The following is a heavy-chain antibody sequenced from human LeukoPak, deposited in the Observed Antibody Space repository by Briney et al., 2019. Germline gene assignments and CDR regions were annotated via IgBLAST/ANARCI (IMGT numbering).Heavy chain of an antibody. CDR3: AKPYCTGTSCYNYYYMDV. Sequence: GGSLRLSCAASGFTFSSYSMNWVRQAPGKGLEWVSAISGNGGSTYYADSVKGRFTISRDTRDNSKNTLYLQMNSLRAEDTAVYYCAKPYCTGTSCYNYYYMDVWGKGTTVTVSS. D-gene: IGHD2-2*02. CDR2: ISGNGGST. CDR1: GFTFSSYS. V-gene: IGHV3-23*01. J-gene: IGHJ6*03.